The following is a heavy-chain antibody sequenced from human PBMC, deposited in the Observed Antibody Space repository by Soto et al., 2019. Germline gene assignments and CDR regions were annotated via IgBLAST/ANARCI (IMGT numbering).Heavy chain of an antibody. Sequence: QVQLVQSGAEVRKPGASVKVSCKASGYTFTTYGISWVRQAPGQGLEWMGWISGYNGHTKYAQTFQGRVTMTTDACTSTVYMDLGRLRSDDTAVYYCAREGEMPYYYYGVDVWGQGTTVTVSS. J-gene: IGHJ6*02. V-gene: IGHV1-18*01. CDR2: ISGYNGHT. CDR3: AREGEMPYYYYGVDV. CDR1: GYTFTTYG. D-gene: IGHD3-16*01.